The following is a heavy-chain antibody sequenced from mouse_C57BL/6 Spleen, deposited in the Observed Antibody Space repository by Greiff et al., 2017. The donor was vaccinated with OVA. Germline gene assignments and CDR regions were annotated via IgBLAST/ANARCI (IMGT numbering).Heavy chain of an antibody. J-gene: IGHJ3*01. V-gene: IGHV3-6*01. Sequence: DVKLQESGPGLVKPSQSLSLTCSVTGYSITSGYSWNWIQQFPGNKLEWMGYRSYDGSNNYNPTLRNRISITRDTTKNQFFLKLNSVTTEDTATYYCARGDAAWFAYWGQGTLVTVSA. CDR3: ARGDAAWFAY. CDR1: GYSITSGYS. CDR2: RSYDGSN.